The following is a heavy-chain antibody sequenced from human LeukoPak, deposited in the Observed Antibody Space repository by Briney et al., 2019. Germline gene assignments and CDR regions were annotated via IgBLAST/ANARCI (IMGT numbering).Heavy chain of an antibody. CDR1: GFALSSHW. V-gene: IGHV3-7*03. CDR3: ARNNGMDV. J-gene: IGHJ6*02. CDR2: VNRDGSET. Sequence: GGSLRLSCAASGFALSSHWMTWVRQVPGRGPEWVANVNRDGSETYYLDSVKGRFTISKDNATNSLYLQMNSLRAEDTALYHCARNNGMDVWGQGTTVSVSS.